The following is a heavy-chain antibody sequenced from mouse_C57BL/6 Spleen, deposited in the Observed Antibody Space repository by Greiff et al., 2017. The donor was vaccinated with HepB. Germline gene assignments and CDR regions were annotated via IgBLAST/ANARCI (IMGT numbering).Heavy chain of an antibody. CDR3: ARELLRYPAY. D-gene: IGHD1-1*01. J-gene: IGHJ3*01. Sequence: EVQVVESGGGLVKPGGSLKLSCAASGFTFSDYGMHWVRQAPEKGLEWVAYISSGSSTIYYADTVKGRFTISRDNAKNTLFLQMTSLRSEDTAMYYCARELLRYPAYWGQGTLVTVSA. CDR2: ISSGSSTI. CDR1: GFTFSDYG. V-gene: IGHV5-17*01.